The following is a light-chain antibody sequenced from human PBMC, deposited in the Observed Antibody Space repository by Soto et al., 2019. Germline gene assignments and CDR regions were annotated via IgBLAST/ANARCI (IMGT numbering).Light chain of an antibody. J-gene: IGKJ1*01. V-gene: IGKV3-15*01. CDR1: QSVSSN. CDR2: GAS. Sequence: IVKTQSPATLSVSPGERATLSCRASQSVSSNLAWYQQKPGQAPRLLIYGASTRATGIPARFSGSGSGTEFTLTLSSLQSEDFAVYYCQQYNNWPGTFGQGTKVEIK. CDR3: QQYNNWPGT.